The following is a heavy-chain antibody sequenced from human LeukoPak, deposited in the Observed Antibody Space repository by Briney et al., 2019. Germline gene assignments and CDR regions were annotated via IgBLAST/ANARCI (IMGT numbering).Heavy chain of an antibody. D-gene: IGHD3-16*01. CDR1: GYTLTELS. V-gene: IGHV1-24*01. CDR3: ATWTSSYGGSDY. CDR2: FDPEDGET. J-gene: IGHJ4*02. Sequence: GASVKVSCKVSGYTLTELSTHWVRQAPGKGLEWMGGFDPEDGETIYAQKFQGRVTMTEDTSTDTAYMELSSLRSEDTAVYYCATWTSSYGGSDYWGQGTLVTVSS.